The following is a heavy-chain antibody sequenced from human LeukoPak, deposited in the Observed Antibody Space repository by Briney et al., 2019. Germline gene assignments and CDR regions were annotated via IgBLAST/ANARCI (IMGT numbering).Heavy chain of an antibody. CDR3: ARDVATTWDYYYGMDV. CDR1: GYTFTSYG. Sequence: ASVKVSCKASGYTFTSYGISWVRQAPGQGLEWMGWISAYNGNTNYAQKLQGRVTMTTDTSTSTAYMELRSLRSDDTAVYYCARDVATTWDYYYGMDVWGQGTTVTVSS. CDR2: ISAYNGNT. V-gene: IGHV1-18*01. D-gene: IGHD5-12*01. J-gene: IGHJ6*02.